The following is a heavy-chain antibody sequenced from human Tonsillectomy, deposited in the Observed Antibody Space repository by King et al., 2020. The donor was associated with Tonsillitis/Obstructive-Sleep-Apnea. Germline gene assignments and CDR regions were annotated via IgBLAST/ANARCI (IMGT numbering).Heavy chain of an antibody. V-gene: IGHV3-7*03. CDR2: IKQDGSEK. D-gene: IGHD2-21*02. CDR3: AREGWLLGLWAFDI. Sequence: VQLVESGGGLVQPGGSLRLSCAASGFTFSSYWMSWVRQAPGKGLEWVANIKQDGSEKYYVDSVKGRFTISRDNAKNSLYLQMNSLRAEDTAVYYCAREGWLLGLWAFDIWGQGTMVTVSS. J-gene: IGHJ3*02. CDR1: GFTFSSYW.